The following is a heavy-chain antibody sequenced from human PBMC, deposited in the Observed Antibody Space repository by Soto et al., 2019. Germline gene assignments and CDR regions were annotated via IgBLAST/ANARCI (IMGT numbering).Heavy chain of an antibody. CDR3: AKDRGALRWSEEHYYFDY. Sequence: QEHLVQSGGGVVQPGGSLRLSCAASGFTFSSYGMHWVRQAPGKGLEWVAVILYDGTKKYYADSMKGRFTISRDNSKNTLYLQMNSLRAEDTAVYYCAKDRGALRWSEEHYYFDYWGQGTQVTVSS. CDR2: ILYDGTKK. D-gene: IGHD4-17*01. CDR1: GFTFSSYG. V-gene: IGHV3-30*18. J-gene: IGHJ4*02.